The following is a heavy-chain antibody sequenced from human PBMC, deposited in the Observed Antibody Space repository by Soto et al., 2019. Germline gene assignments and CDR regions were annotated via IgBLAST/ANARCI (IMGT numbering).Heavy chain of an antibody. D-gene: IGHD6-19*01. Sequence: EVQLVESGGDLVQRGGSLRLSCVASGFTFSVYSMNWVRQAPGKGLEWWSYITSDTKTIKYADSVKARFTISRDNAKNSVYLQMSSLRDEDTAVYYCARSVEGHFDYWGQGAVVTVSS. CDR2: ITSDTKTI. J-gene: IGHJ4*02. CDR1: GFTFSVYS. V-gene: IGHV3-48*02. CDR3: ARSVEGHFDY.